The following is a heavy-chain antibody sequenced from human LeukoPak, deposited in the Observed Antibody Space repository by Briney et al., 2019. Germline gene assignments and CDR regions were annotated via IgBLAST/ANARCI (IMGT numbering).Heavy chain of an antibody. D-gene: IGHD6-13*01. J-gene: IGHJ5*02. V-gene: IGHV1-69*06. CDR3: ARAPSGYGWFDP. CDR1: GGTFSSYA. Sequence: SVKVSCKASGGTFSSYAISWVRQAPGQGLEWMGGIIPIFGTANYAQKFQGRVTITADKSTSTAYMELSSLRSEDTAVYYCARAPSGYGWFDPWGQGTLVTVSS. CDR2: IIPIFGTA.